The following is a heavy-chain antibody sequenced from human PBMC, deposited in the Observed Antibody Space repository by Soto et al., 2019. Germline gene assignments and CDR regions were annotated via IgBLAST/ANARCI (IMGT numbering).Heavy chain of an antibody. Sequence: GGSLRLSCAASAFIFSEYAMTWVRQAPGKGLEWVSTISRDAANTHYADSVKGRFTISRDNSKNTLYLQMSSLRGEDTALYYCAKDPSTGYADHWGQGTLVTVSS. D-gene: IGHD3-9*01. CDR2: ISRDAANT. J-gene: IGHJ4*02. V-gene: IGHV3-23*01. CDR3: AKDPSTGYADH. CDR1: AFIFSEYA.